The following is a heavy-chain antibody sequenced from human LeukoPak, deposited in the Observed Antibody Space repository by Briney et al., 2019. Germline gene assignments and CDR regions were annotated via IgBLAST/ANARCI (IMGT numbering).Heavy chain of an antibody. Sequence: SETLSLTCTVSGGSISSYYWSWIRQPPGKGLEWIGYIYTSGSTNYNPSLKSRVTISVDPSKNQFSLKLSSVTAADTAVYYCARRVQWLAYNWFDPWGQGTLVTVSS. CDR1: GGSISSYY. CDR3: ARRVQWLAYNWFDP. J-gene: IGHJ5*02. V-gene: IGHV4-4*09. CDR2: IYTSGST. D-gene: IGHD6-19*01.